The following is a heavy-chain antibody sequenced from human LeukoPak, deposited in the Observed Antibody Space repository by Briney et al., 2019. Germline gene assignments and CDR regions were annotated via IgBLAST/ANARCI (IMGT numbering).Heavy chain of an antibody. Sequence: GGSLRLSCPASGFTFSSYSMNWVRQAPGKGLEWVSYLSSSNSIIYYAESVKGRFTNSRDNTNDSPYLQMNSLRDEDTAVYYCAKDAPYDFGSGYQSGYMDVWGKGTTVTVSS. CDR3: AKDAPYDFGSGYQSGYMDV. D-gene: IGHD3-3*01. CDR1: GFTFSSYS. V-gene: IGHV3-48*02. CDR2: LSSSNSII. J-gene: IGHJ6*03.